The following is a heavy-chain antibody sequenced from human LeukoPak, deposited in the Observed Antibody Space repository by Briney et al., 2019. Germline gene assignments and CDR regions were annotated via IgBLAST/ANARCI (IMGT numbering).Heavy chain of an antibody. J-gene: IGHJ4*02. D-gene: IGHD1-26*01. V-gene: IGHV4-59*01. CDR3: ARSGVGATSFDY. Sequence: SETLSLTCTVSGGSISSYYWSWIRQPPGKGLEWIGYVYYSGSTNYNPSLKSRVTISVDTSKNRFSLKLSSVTAADTAVYYCARSGVGATSFDYWGQGTLVTVSS. CDR1: GGSISSYY. CDR2: VYYSGST.